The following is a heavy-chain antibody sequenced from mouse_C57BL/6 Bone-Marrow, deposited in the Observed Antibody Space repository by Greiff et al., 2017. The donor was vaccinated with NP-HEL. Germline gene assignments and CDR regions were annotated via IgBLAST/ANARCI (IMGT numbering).Heavy chain of an antibody. CDR3: TTSRNFDF. V-gene: IGHV1-63*01. CDR1: GFTFTNYC. CDR2: IYPGGGYT. Sequence: VKLEESGAELVRPGTSVKMSCTASGFTFTNYCIRWVKQRPGQGLEWIGWIYPGGGYTNYDAKFQGKATITADKSSSTAYMQLSSLTSEDSAIYYCTTSRNFDFWGRGTTVTVSS. J-gene: IGHJ1*03. D-gene: IGHD1-1*01.